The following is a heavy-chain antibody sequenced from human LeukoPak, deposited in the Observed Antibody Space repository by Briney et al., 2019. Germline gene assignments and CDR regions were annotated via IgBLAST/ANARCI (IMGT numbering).Heavy chain of an antibody. CDR3: ARDRAPYDRTGYYYTEDDY. D-gene: IGHD3-22*01. V-gene: IGHV3-7*01. CDR2: IKQDGTEI. J-gene: IGHJ4*02. CDR1: GFTFGDYA. Sequence: GGSLRLSCTASGFTFGDYAMSWFRQAPGKGLEWVANIKQDGTEIYYVDSVKGRFTISRDNAKNSLFLQMNSLRAEDTAVYFCARDRAPYDRTGYYYTEDDYWGQGTQVTVSS.